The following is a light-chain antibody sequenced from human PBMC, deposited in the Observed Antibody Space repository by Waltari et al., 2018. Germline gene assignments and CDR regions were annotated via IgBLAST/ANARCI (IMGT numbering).Light chain of an antibody. J-gene: IGLJ2*01. Sequence: QSALTQPASVSGSPGQSITISCTGTSSDVGAYNYVSWYQQHPGKVPKLIIYDVSHRPSGVSFRFSGSKSDNTASPTISGLQAEDEADYYCISYTTSDTMIFGGGTKLTVL. CDR3: ISYTTSDTMI. CDR1: SSDVGAYNY. V-gene: IGLV2-14*03. CDR2: DVS.